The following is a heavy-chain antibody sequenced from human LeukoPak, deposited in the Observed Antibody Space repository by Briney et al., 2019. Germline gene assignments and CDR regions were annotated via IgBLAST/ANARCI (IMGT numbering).Heavy chain of an antibody. Sequence: PSGSLSLTCAVSGGSISSTNWWSWVRQPPGKGLEWIGEIYHSGSTNYNPSLKSRVTISVDKSKNQFSLKLSSVTAADTAVYYCARDREGAPPFDYWGQGTLVTVSS. CDR3: ARDREGAPPFDY. CDR1: GGSISSTNW. J-gene: IGHJ4*02. D-gene: IGHD1-26*01. V-gene: IGHV4-4*02. CDR2: IYHSGST.